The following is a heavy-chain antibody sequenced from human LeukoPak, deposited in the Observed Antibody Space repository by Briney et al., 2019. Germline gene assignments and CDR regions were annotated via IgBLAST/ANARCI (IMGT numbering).Heavy chain of an antibody. CDR1: GGSFSGYY. J-gene: IGHJ4*02. D-gene: IGHD6-13*01. V-gene: IGHV4-34*01. CDR3: ARRKLAAAGTFDY. CDR2: INHSGST. Sequence: SETLSLTCAVYGGSFSGYYWSWIRQPPGKGLEWIGEINHSGSTNYNPSLKSRVTISVDTSKNQFSLKLSSVTAADTAVYYCARRKLAAAGTFDYWGQGTLVTVSS.